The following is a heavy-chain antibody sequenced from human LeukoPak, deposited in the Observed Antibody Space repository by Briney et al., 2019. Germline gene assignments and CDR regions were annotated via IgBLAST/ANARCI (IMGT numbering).Heavy chain of an antibody. J-gene: IGHJ4*02. CDR1: GASIRSYY. V-gene: IGHV4-59*01. D-gene: IGHD3-3*01. CDR3: ATGLFGDSIAS. CDR2: IYDSATT. Sequence: SETLSLTCTVSGASIRSYYCSWIRQPPGKGLEWIGYIYDSATTNYNPSLKSRVTISLDTSKNQFSLNLTSVTAADTAVYFCATGLFGDSIASWGRGTLVTVSS.